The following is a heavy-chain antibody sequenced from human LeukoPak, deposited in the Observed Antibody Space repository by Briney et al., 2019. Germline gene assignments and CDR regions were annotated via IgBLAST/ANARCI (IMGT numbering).Heavy chain of an antibody. CDR3: ATIKRGNIFGYFDS. V-gene: IGHV4-59*11. CDR1: GGSFSSHF. Sequence: TSETLSLTCSVPGGSFSSHFWSWIRQPPGKGMEWIGYMLDSENTKDNPYFQSRLSLSADTSKNQFSLRLTSVTAADTAVYYCATIKRGNIFGYFDSWGQGILVTVSP. D-gene: IGHD5-18*01. J-gene: IGHJ4*02. CDR2: MLDSENT.